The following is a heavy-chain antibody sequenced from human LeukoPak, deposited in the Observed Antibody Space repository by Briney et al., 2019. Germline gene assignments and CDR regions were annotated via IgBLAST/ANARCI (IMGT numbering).Heavy chain of an antibody. CDR1: GFTFSVYW. V-gene: IGHV3-7*01. J-gene: IGHJ4*02. CDR2: IKEDGSEQ. D-gene: IGHD3-10*01. Sequence: HPGGSLRLSCAASGFTFSVYWMSWVRQAPGKGLEWVANIKEDGSEQYYVDSVKGRFTISRDNAKNSLHLQMNSLRAEDTAVYYCARDYGSGSYYNTAYWGQGTLVTVSS. CDR3: ARDYGSGSYYNTAY.